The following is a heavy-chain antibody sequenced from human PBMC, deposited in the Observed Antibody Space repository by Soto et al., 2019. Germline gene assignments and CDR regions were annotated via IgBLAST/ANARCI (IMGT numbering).Heavy chain of an antibody. Sequence: QVQLVESGGGVVQPGRSLRLSCAASGFTFSSYGMHWVRQAPGKGLEWVAVIWYDGSNKYYADSVKGRFTISRDNSKNTLHLQMNSLRAEDTAVYYCAREMLAPQNLYYYYGMDVWGQGTTVTVSS. CDR1: GFTFSSYG. J-gene: IGHJ6*02. D-gene: IGHD3-10*02. CDR3: AREMLAPQNLYYYYGMDV. V-gene: IGHV3-33*01. CDR2: IWYDGSNK.